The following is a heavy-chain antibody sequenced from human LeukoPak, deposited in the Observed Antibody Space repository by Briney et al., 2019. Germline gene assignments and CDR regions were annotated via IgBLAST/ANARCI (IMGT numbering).Heavy chain of an antibody. Sequence: ASVNVSCKASGYTFTSYAMNWVRQAPGQGLEWMGWINTNTGNPTYAQGFTGRFVFSLDTSISTAYLQISSLKAEDTAVYYCARTVYYYDSSGETNDYWGQGTLVTVSS. CDR3: ARTVYYYDSSGETNDY. CDR2: INTNTGNP. D-gene: IGHD3-22*01. CDR1: GYTFTSYA. J-gene: IGHJ4*02. V-gene: IGHV7-4-1*02.